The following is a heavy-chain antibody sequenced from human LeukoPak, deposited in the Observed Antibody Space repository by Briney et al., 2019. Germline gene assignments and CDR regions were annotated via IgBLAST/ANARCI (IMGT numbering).Heavy chain of an antibody. Sequence: PSETLSLTCTVSGGSISSYYWSWIRQPPGKGLEWIGYIYYSGSTNYNPSLKSRVTISVDTSKNQFSLKLSSVTAADTAVYYCASSPSYSGWYYFDYWGQGTLVTVSS. V-gene: IGHV4-59*01. D-gene: IGHD6-19*01. CDR2: IYYSGST. J-gene: IGHJ4*02. CDR3: ASSPSYSGWYYFDY. CDR1: GGSISSYY.